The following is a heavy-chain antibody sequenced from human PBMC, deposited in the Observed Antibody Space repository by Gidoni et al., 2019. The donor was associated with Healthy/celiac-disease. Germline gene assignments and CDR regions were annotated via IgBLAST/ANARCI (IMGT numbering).Heavy chain of an antibody. Sequence: QLQLQESGSGLVKPSQTLSLTCAVSGGSISSGGYPWSWIRQPPGKGLEWIGYIYNSGSNYYNPSLKSRVTISVDRSKNQFSLKLSSVTAADTAVYYCARGYCSGGSCYRVYGMDVWGQGTTVTVSS. CDR3: ARGYCSGGSCYRVYGMDV. CDR1: GGSISSGGYP. CDR2: IYNSGSN. D-gene: IGHD2-15*01. J-gene: IGHJ6*02. V-gene: IGHV4-30-2*01.